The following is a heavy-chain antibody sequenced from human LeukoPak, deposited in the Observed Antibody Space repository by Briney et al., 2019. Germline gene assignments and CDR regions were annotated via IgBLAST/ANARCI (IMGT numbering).Heavy chain of an antibody. Sequence: SVKVSCKASGGTFSSYAISWVRQAPGQGLEWMGRIIPILGIANYAQKFQGRVTITADKSTSTAYMELSRLRSDDTAVYYCARVLVVVPAAPDAFDIWGQGTMVTVPS. CDR2: IIPILGIA. D-gene: IGHD2-2*01. CDR1: GGTFSSYA. J-gene: IGHJ3*02. V-gene: IGHV1-69*04. CDR3: ARVLVVVPAAPDAFDI.